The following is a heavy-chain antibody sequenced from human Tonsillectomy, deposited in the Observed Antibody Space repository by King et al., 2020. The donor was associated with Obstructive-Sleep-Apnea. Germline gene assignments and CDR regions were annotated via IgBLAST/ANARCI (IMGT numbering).Heavy chain of an antibody. J-gene: IGHJ6*02. CDR2: ISYDGSKK. D-gene: IGHD2-2*03. V-gene: IGHV3-30*04. CDR3: TRDMDIVVVAVTTDYFYYGMDV. Sequence: VQLVESGGGVVQPGRSLRLSYAASGFTFSGYPMHWVRQAPGKGLEWVAVISYDGSKKYYADSVKGRFTISRDDSKNTLYLQMNSLRAEETAVYYCTRDMDIVVVAVTTDYFYYGMDVWGQGTTVTVSS. CDR1: GFTFSGYP.